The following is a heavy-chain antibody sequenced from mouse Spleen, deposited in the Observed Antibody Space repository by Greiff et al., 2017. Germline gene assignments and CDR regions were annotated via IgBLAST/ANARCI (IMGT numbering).Heavy chain of an antibody. D-gene: IGHD2-4*01. Sequence: VQLQESGPELVKPGASVKISCKASGYAFSSSWMNWVKQRPGKGLEWIGRIYPGDGDTNYNGKFKGKATLTADKSSSTAYMQLSSLTSEDSAVYFCARNGGLRAWFAYWGQGTLVTVSA. J-gene: IGHJ3*01. V-gene: IGHV1-82*01. CDR2: IYPGDGDT. CDR1: GYAFSSSW. CDR3: ARNGGLRAWFAY.